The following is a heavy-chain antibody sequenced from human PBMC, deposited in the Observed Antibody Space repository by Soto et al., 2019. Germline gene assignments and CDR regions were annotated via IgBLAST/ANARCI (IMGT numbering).Heavy chain of an antibody. V-gene: IGHV3-48*02. D-gene: IGHD3-9*01. CDR2: ISSSSSTI. Sequence: GGSLRLSCAASGFTFSSYSMNWVRQAPGKGLEWVSYISSSSSTIYYADSVKGRFTISRDNAKNSLYLQMNSLRDEDTAVYYCARDEHWHGFGDIKRGNWLCWGQGTLVTVSS. J-gene: IGHJ4*02. CDR3: ARDEHWHGFGDIKRGNWLC. CDR1: GFTFSSYS.